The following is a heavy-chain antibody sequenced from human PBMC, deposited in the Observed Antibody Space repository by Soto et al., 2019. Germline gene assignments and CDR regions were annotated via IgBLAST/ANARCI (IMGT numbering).Heavy chain of an antibody. CDR1: GGSISYNSYY. CDR2: IFYTGTT. J-gene: IGHJ5*02. Sequence: PSETLSLTCAVSGGSISYNSYYWGWIRQPPGKGLEWVGGIFYTGTTYYSPSLKDRVTISVDTSKNSFSLNLTSVTAADTAVYFCARLVVVAPVADAWGQGTLVTVSS. CDR3: ARLVVVAPVADA. V-gene: IGHV4-39*02. D-gene: IGHD2-15*01.